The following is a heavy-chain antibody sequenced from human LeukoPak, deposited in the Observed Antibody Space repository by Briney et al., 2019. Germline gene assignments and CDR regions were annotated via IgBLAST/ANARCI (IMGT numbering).Heavy chain of an antibody. V-gene: IGHV3-23*01. CDR1: GFTFSSYA. CDR3: ARDHGNRYYYYMDV. J-gene: IGHJ6*03. Sequence: GGSLRLSCAASGFTFSSYAMSWVRQAPGKGLEWVSAISGSGGSTYYADSVKGRFTISRGNSKNTLYLQMNSLRAEDTAVYYCARDHGNRYYYYMDVWGKGTTVTVSS. D-gene: IGHD1-26*01. CDR2: ISGSGGST.